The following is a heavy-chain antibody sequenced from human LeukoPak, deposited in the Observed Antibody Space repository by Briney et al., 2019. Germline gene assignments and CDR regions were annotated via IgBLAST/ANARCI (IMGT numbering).Heavy chain of an antibody. CDR1: GGSISRDSHY. Sequence: SETLSLTCTVSGGSISRDSHYWGWIRQPPGKGLEWIGSMFYRGSTYYNSSLTSRVTISADTSKNQFSLKLSSVTAADTAIYYCARVHVNSGYYFGDAFDIWGQGTMVTVSS. D-gene: IGHD3-22*01. V-gene: IGHV4-39*01. J-gene: IGHJ3*02. CDR3: ARVHVNSGYYFGDAFDI. CDR2: MFYRGST.